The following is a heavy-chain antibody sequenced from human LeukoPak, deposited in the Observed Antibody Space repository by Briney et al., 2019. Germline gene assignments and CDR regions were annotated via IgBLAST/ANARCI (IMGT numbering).Heavy chain of an antibody. CDR2: FGTRSTSV. V-gene: IGHV3-21*01. CDR1: GFTFNSYA. J-gene: IGHJ4*02. Sequence: GGSLRLSCAASGFTFNSYAMNWIRQAPGKGLEWVSSFGTRSTSVYHAGSVKGRFAISRDNAKNSLYLQMNSLRAEDTALYYCAREVSEGFDFWGQGTLVTVSS. D-gene: IGHD3-22*01. CDR3: AREVSEGFDF.